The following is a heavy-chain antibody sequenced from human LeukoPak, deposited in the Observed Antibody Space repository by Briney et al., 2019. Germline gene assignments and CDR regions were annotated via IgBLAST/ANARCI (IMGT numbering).Heavy chain of an antibody. CDR2: IYYSGST. V-gene: IGHV4-39*06. CDR3: ARDYFGSGTDEYYFDY. J-gene: IGHJ4*02. Sequence: SETLSLTCTVSGGSISSSSYYWGWIRQPPGKGLEWIGSIYYSGSTYYNPSLKSRVTISVDTSKNQFPLKLSSVTAADTAVYYCARDYFGSGTDEYYFDYWGQGTLVTVSS. CDR1: GGSISSSSYY. D-gene: IGHD3-10*01.